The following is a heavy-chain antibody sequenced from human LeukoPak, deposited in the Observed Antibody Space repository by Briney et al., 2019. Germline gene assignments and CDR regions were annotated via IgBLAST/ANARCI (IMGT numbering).Heavy chain of an antibody. Sequence: SENLSLTCTVSGGSISSYYWSWIRQPPGKGLEWIGYIYYSGSTNYNPSLKSRVTISVDTSKNQFSLKLSSVTAADTAVYYCARSGYDYDYVWGSYRYPPYGLDYWGQGTLVTVSS. D-gene: IGHD3-16*02. V-gene: IGHV4-59*08. CDR1: GGSISSYY. J-gene: IGHJ4*02. CDR2: IYYSGST. CDR3: ARSGYDYDYVWGSYRYPPYGLDY.